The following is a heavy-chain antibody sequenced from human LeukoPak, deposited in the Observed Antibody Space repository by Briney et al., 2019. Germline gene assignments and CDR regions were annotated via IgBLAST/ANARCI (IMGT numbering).Heavy chain of an antibody. CDR1: GFTFSSYG. V-gene: IGHV3-33*01. D-gene: IGHD6-13*01. J-gene: IGHJ5*02. CDR2: IWYDGSNK. CDR3: ARGRGQQLVVDWFDP. Sequence: GGSLRLSCAASGFTFSSYGMHWVRQAPGKGLEWVAVIWYDGSNKYYADSVKGRFTISRDNSKNTLYLQMNSLRAEDTAVYYCARGRGQQLVVDWFDPWGQGTLVTVSS.